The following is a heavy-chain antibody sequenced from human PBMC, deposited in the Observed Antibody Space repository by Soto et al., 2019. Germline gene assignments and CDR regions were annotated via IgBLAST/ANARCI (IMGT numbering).Heavy chain of an antibody. CDR1: GGSITSGGYY. V-gene: IGHV4-31*03. J-gene: IGHJ4*02. D-gene: IGHD3-10*01. Sequence: SETLSLTCTVSGGSITSGGYYWSWIRQHPGKGLEWIGYIYYSGFTYYNPSLKSRVTISVDTSKNQFSLKLSSVTAADTAVYYCARAQGSGFLAAWGQGTLVTVSS. CDR3: ARAQGSGFLAA. CDR2: IYYSGFT.